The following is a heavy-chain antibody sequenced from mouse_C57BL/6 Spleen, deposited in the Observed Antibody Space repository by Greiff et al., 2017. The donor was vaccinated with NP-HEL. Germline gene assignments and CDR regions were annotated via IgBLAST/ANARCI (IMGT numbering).Heavy chain of an antibody. CDR1: GYTFTSYW. V-gene: IGHV1-69*01. Sequence: QVQLKQPGAELVMPGASVKLSCKASGYTFTSYWMHWVKQRPGQGLEWIGEIDPSDSYTNYNQKFKGKSTLTVDKSSSTAYMQLSSLTSEDSAVYYCARAPSHYYAMDYWGQGTSVTVSS. CDR3: ARAPSHYYAMDY. CDR2: IDPSDSYT. J-gene: IGHJ4*01.